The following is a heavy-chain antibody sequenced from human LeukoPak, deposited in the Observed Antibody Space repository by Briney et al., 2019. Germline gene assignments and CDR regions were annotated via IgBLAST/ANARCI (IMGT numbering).Heavy chain of an antibody. J-gene: IGHJ4*02. CDR3: ARLNGDNHYFDY. V-gene: IGHV3-7*01. D-gene: IGHD1/OR15-1a*01. Sequence: GGSLRLSCAASGFTFSNYWMSWVRQAPGKGLEWVANIKQDGSEKYYVDSVKGRFTISRDNAKNSLYLQMNSLRAEDTAVYYCARLNGDNHYFDYWGQGTLVTVSS. CDR1: GFTFSNYW. CDR2: IKQDGSEK.